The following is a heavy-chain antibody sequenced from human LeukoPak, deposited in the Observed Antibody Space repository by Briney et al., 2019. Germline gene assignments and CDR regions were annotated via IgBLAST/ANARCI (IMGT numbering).Heavy chain of an antibody. D-gene: IGHD3-10*01. CDR1: GFTFDDYA. CDR3: ARETTMVRGVIIRRWFDP. J-gene: IGHJ5*02. V-gene: IGHV3-9*01. Sequence: GRSLRLSCAASGFTFDDYAMHWVQQAPGKGLEWVSGISWNSGSIGYADSVKGRFTISRDNAKNSLYLQMNSLRAEDTALYYCARETTMVRGVIIRRWFDPWGQGTLVTVSS. CDR2: ISWNSGSI.